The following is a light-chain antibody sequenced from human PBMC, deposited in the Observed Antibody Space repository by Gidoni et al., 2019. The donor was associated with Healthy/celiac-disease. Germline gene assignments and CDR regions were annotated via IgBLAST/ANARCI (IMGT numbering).Light chain of an antibody. CDR3: QQVNSYPFT. J-gene: IGKJ3*01. Sequence: AIQLTQSPSSLSASVGDRVTITCRASQGISSAFAWYQQNTGKDPKLLIYAASSVESGVPARFSGSGAGTDFTLTISSLQPEDFATYYCQQVNSYPFTFGPGTKVDIK. V-gene: IGKV1-13*02. CDR1: QGISSA. CDR2: AAS.